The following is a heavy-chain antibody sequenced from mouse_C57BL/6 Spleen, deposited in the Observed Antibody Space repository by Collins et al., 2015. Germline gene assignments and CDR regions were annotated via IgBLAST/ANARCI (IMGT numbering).Heavy chain of an antibody. CDR3: ARRGGITTVVEDY. CDR2: INPGSGGT. V-gene: IGHV1-54*01. J-gene: IGHJ2*01. CDR1: GYAFTNYL. D-gene: IGHD1-1*01. Sequence: QVQLQQSGAELVRPGTSVKVSCKASGYAFTNYLIEWVKQRPGQGLEWIGVINPGSGGTNYNEKFKGKATLTADKSSSTAYMQLSSLTSEDSAVYFCARRGGITTVVEDYWGQGTTLTVSS.